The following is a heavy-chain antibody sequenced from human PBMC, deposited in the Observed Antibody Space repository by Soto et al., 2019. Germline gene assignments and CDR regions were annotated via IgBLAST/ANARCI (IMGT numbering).Heavy chain of an antibody. Sequence: HPGGSLRLSCAASGFTFSSYAMSWVRQAPGKGLEWVSAISGSGGSTYYADSVKGRFTISRDNSKNTLYLQMNSLRAEDTAVYYCAKDRNHYYYYMDVWGKGTTVTVSS. J-gene: IGHJ6*03. V-gene: IGHV3-23*01. D-gene: IGHD1-1*01. CDR1: GFTFSSYA. CDR3: AKDRNHYYYYMDV. CDR2: ISGSGGST.